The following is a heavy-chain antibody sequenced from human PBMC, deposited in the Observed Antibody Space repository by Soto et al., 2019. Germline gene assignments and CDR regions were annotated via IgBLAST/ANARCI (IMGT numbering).Heavy chain of an antibody. CDR3: ARLRLEMATIFDAFDI. CDR2: IYPGDSDT. D-gene: IGHD5-12*01. J-gene: IGHJ3*02. V-gene: IGHV5-51*01. Sequence: PGESLKISCKGSGYSFTSYWIGWVRQMPGKGLEWMGIIYPGDSDTRYSPYFQGQVTISADKSISTAYLKWSSLKASDTALYSCARLRLEMATIFDAFDIWGQGTMVTVSS. CDR1: GYSFTSYW.